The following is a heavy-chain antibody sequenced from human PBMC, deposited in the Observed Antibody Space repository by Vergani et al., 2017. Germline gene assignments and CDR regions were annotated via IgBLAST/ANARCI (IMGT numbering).Heavy chain of an antibody. Sequence: QVQLVESGGGVVQPGGSLRLSCAASRFTFSSFAMHWVRQAPGKGLEWVAFIRYDGSNKYYADSVKGRFTISRDNSKNTLSLQMNSLRAEDTAVYYCARDSFGLVVLQFWGQGTLVTVSS. D-gene: IGHD3/OR15-3a*01. CDR3: ARDSFGLVVLQF. V-gene: IGHV3-30*02. J-gene: IGHJ4*01. CDR2: IRYDGSNK. CDR1: RFTFSSFA.